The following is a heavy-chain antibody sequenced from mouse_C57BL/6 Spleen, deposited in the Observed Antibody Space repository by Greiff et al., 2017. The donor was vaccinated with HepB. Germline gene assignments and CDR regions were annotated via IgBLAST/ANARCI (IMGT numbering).Heavy chain of an antibody. J-gene: IGHJ1*03. D-gene: IGHD1-1*01. CDR2: ISGGGGNT. CDR1: GFTFSSYT. CDR3: ASSYYYGWDFGV. Sequence: EVMLVESGGGLVKPGGSLKLSCAASGFTFSSYTMSWVRQTPEKRLEWVATISGGGGNTYYPDSVKGRFTISRDNAKNTLYLQMSSLRSEDTALYYCASSYYYGWDFGVWGTATTVTFAS. V-gene: IGHV5-9*01.